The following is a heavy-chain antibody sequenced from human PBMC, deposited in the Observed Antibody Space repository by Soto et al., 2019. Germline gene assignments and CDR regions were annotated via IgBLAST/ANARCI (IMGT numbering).Heavy chain of an antibody. Sequence: QVQLVQSGAEVKRPGASVKVSCKASGYTFTTYYMHWVRQAPGQGLEWLGIINPNGGSTTYAQKFQGRVTMTRVTSTSTVYLELSSLSSEDTAVYYCARAGYCSGGTCFHGNCDYWGQGTLVTVSA. J-gene: IGHJ4*02. V-gene: IGHV1-46*01. CDR3: ARAGYCSGGTCFHGNCDY. CDR1: GYTFTTYY. CDR2: INPNGGST. D-gene: IGHD2-15*01.